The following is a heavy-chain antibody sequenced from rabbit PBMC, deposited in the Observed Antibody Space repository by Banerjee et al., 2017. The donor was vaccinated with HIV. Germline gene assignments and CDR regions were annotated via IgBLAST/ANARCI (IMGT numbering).Heavy chain of an antibody. D-gene: IGHD1-1*01. V-gene: IGHV1S43*01. Sequence: QEQLEESGGGLVKPGASLTLTCKASGFSFSSGYDMCWVRQAPGKGLEWIGCIYTGSGSTAYASWVNGRFTISRSTSLNTVDLKMTSLTAADTATYFCARANSDYYPFNLWGPGTLVTVS. J-gene: IGHJ4*01. CDR1: GFSFSSGYD. CDR2: IYTGSGST. CDR3: ARANSDYYPFNL.